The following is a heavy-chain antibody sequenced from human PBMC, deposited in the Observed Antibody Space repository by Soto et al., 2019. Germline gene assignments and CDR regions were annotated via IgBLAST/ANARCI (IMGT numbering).Heavy chain of an antibody. V-gene: IGHV3-66*01. CDR3: ARANVVVVPAAIAYWFDP. CDR1: GITLSSNY. D-gene: IGHD2-2*01. J-gene: IGHJ5*02. Sequence: PGGSLRSSCAAPGITLSSNYMRWVRQAPGKWLEWVSVIYSGGSTYYADSVKGRFTISRDNSKNTLYLQMNSLRAEDTAVYYCARANVVVVPAAIAYWFDPWGQGTLVTVSS. CDR2: IYSGGST.